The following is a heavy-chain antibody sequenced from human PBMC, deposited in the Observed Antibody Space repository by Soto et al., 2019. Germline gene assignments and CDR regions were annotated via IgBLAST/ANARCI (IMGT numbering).Heavy chain of an antibody. Sequence: GGSLRLSCAASGFTFSNAWMNWVRQAPGKGLEWVGRIKSKTDGGTTDYAAPVKGRFTISRDDSKNTLYLQMNSLKTEDTAVYYCTTAPFLGSSGWYWGHDAFDIWGQGTMVTVSS. J-gene: IGHJ3*02. CDR1: GFTFSNAW. CDR2: IKSKTDGGTT. D-gene: IGHD6-19*01. V-gene: IGHV3-15*07. CDR3: TTAPFLGSSGWYWGHDAFDI.